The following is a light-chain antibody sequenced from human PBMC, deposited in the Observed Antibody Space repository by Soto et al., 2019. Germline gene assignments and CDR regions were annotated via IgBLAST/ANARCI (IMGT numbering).Light chain of an antibody. CDR1: QSVSSSY. V-gene: IGKV3-20*01. CDR2: GAY. CDR3: RQYGRSPPYT. Sequence: EIVLTQSPGTLSLSPGERATLSCRASQSVSSSYLAWYQKQPGQAHRLLIYGAYSRATVIPARFSGSGSGIVFTLTISRMDPDDFAGDYCRQYGRSPPYTFGQGTKLEIK. J-gene: IGKJ2*01.